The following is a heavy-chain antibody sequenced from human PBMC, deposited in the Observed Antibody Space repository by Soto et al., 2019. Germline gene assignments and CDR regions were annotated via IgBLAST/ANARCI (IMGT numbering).Heavy chain of an antibody. CDR2: MYNDGRT. Sequence: QVRLQESSPGLVKPSQTLSLTCTVSGGSVSSGGFYWNWIRQHPGKGLEWIGYMYNDGRTEYNPSLKSRVSISVDTPKNQFSLKVMSVTVADTAVYYCTREAGYWGQGILVTVSS. CDR1: GGSVSSGGFY. CDR3: TREAGY. D-gene: IGHD6-25*01. V-gene: IGHV4-31*03. J-gene: IGHJ4*02.